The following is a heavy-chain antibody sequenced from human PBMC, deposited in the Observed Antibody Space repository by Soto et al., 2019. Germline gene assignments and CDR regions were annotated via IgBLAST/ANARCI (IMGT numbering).Heavy chain of an antibody. CDR3: ARGRGGNWGWYYYYYGMDV. V-gene: IGHV1-18*01. CDR2: ISAYNGKT. CDR1: GYTFTSYG. Sequence: QVQLVQSGAEVKKPGASVTVSCKASGYTFTSYGISWVRQAPGQGLEWMGWISAYNGKTNYAQKLERSITMTTDTTTRTAYMELMSLRSDDTAVYYCARGRGGNWGWYYYYYGMDVWGQGTTVTVSS. J-gene: IGHJ6*02. D-gene: IGHD7-27*01.